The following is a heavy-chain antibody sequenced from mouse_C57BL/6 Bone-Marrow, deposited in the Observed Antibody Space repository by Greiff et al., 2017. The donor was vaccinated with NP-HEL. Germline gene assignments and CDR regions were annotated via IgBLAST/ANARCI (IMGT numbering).Heavy chain of an antibody. CDR1: GFTFSSYA. V-gene: IGHV5-4*03. CDR3: ARVERYYPYFDY. CDR2: ISDGGSYT. Sequence: EVKLMESGGGLVKPGGSLKLSCAASGFTFSSYAMSWVRQTPEKRLEWVATISDGGSYTYYPDNVKGRFTISRDNAKNNLYLQMSHLKSEDTARYYCARVERYYPYFDYWGQGTTLTVSS. J-gene: IGHJ2*01. D-gene: IGHD2-3*01.